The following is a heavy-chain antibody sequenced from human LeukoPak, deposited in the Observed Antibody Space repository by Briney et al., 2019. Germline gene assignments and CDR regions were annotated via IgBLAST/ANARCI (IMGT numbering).Heavy chain of an antibody. CDR1: GFTFSDDY. V-gene: IGHV3-11*01. D-gene: IGHD1-14*01. CDR3: ARGRASRRGPRNHFDY. CDR2: ISSSGDII. Sequence: TSGGSLRLSCAASGFTFSDDYMHWIRQAPGKGLEWVSYISSSGDIISYADSVKGRFTISRDNTKNSLYLQMSSLRADDTAVYYCARGRASRRGPRNHFDYWGQGTLVTVSS. J-gene: IGHJ4*02.